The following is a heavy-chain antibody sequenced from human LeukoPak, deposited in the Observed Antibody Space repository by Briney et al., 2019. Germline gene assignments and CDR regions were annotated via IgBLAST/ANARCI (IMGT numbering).Heavy chain of an antibody. Sequence: SVKVSCKASGYTFTSYAMHWVRQAPGQGLEWMGGIIPIFGTANYAQKFQGRVTITADESTSTAYMELSSLRSEDTAVYYCATRIAAAGKDFNDYWGQGTLVTVSS. CDR3: ATRIAAAGKDFNDY. CDR1: GYTFTSYA. V-gene: IGHV1-69*13. CDR2: IIPIFGTA. D-gene: IGHD6-13*01. J-gene: IGHJ4*02.